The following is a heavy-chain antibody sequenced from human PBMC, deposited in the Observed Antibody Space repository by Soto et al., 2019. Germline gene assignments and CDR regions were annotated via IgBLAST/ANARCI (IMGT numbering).Heavy chain of an antibody. CDR1: GGSVSSGSYY. CDR3: ARTMVGARAGYFDY. V-gene: IGHV4-61*01. Sequence: SETLSLTCTVSGGSVSSGSYYWSWIRQPPGKGLEWIGYIYYSGSANYNPSLKSRVTISVDTSKNQFSLKLSSVTAADTAVYYCARTMVGARAGYFDYWGRGTLVTVSS. CDR2: IYYSGSA. D-gene: IGHD1-26*01. J-gene: IGHJ4*02.